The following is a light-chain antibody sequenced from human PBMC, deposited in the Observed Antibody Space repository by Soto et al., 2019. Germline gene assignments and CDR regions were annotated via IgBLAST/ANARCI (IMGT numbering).Light chain of an antibody. CDR2: GAS. CDR3: QQRSNRLT. J-gene: IGKJ4*01. CDR1: ETVATN. V-gene: IGKV3-15*01. Sequence: EVVMTQSPATLSVSPGERATLSCRASETVATNLAWYQQKPGQAPRLLISGASTRAAGISDRFRGSGSGTEFTLTISSLRSEDSAIYYCQQRSNRLTFGGGTKVEIK.